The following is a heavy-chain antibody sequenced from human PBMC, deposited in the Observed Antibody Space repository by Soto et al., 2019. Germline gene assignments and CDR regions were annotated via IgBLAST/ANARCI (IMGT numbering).Heavy chain of an antibody. V-gene: IGHV4-34*01. CDR1: GGSFSDYF. CDR3: VAPTMAYYSGMDV. D-gene: IGHD5-12*01. J-gene: IGHJ6*02. Sequence: SETPSLTCAVYGGSFSDYFWSWIRQPPGKGLEWIGEINHSGTTNYNPSLKSRVTISLDTSKNHFSLNLTSVTAADTAVYYSVAPTMAYYSGMDVWGQGTTVTVSS. CDR2: INHSGTT.